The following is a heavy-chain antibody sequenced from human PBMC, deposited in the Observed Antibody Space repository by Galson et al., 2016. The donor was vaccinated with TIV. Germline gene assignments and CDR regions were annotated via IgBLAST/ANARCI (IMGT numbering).Heavy chain of an antibody. Sequence: ETLSLTCTVSGGSVISGDYHWGWIRQHPGKGLEWIGSMYYTGRTYYNPSLRGRVAISIDTSKNQFSLKLRSMTAADTAVYYCARDRPSGLFDHWGQGILVTVSS. D-gene: IGHD1-26*01. J-gene: IGHJ4*02. CDR2: MYYTGRT. CDR3: ARDRPSGLFDH. CDR1: GGSVISGDYH. V-gene: IGHV4-39*07.